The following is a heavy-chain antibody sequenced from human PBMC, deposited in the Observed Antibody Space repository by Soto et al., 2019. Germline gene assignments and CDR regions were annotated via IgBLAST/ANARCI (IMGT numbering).Heavy chain of an antibody. CDR2: ISWNSGSL. J-gene: IGHJ4*02. Sequence: EVQLVESGGGWVEPGRSLRLSCAASGFRLGNFGMQWVRQAPGKGLEWVSGISWNSGSLGYADSVKGRFTISRDNAKNSLFLQMDSLRPEDTALYYCSSVADYWGQGTLVTVSS. CDR1: GFRLGNFG. CDR3: SSVADY. D-gene: IGHD2-15*01. V-gene: IGHV3-9*01.